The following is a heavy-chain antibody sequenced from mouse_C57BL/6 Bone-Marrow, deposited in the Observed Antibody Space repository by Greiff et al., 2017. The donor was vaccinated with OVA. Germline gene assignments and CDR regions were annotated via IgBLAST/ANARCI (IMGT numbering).Heavy chain of an antibody. J-gene: IGHJ1*03. D-gene: IGHD2-3*01. V-gene: IGHV3-6*01. CDR1: GYSITSGYY. CDR2: ISYDGSN. Sequence: EVQLQESGPGLVKPSQSLSLTCSVTGYSITSGYYWNWIRQFPGNKLEWMGYISYDGSNNYNPSLKNRISITRDTSKNQFFLKLNSVTTEDTATYYCARDRGLLRYFDVWGTGTTVTVSS. CDR3: ARDRGLLRYFDV.